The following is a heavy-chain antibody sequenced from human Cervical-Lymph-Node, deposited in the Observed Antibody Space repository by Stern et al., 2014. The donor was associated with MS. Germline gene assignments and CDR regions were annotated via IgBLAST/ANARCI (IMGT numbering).Heavy chain of an antibody. CDR3: ARSSGFFWSSYPIDH. CDR2: ISGRGGTA. V-gene: IGHV3-23*04. J-gene: IGHJ4*02. D-gene: IGHD3-3*01. Sequence: EVQLVESGGGLVQPAGSLRLSCAASGFTFTSYAMSWVRQPPGKGLGWVSGISGRGGTADYADSVKGRFSISRDNSRNTLYLELHSLRAEDTAVYYCARSSGFFWSSYPIDHWGQGTLVTLSS. CDR1: GFTFTSYA.